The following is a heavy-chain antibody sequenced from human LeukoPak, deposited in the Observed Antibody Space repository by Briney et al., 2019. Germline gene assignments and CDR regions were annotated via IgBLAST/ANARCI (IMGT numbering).Heavy chain of an antibody. CDR3: AKGAPGGPNDIVVVVADNTGFDY. CDR1: GFTFSSYG. D-gene: IGHD2-15*01. Sequence: GGSLRLSCAASGFTFSSYGMHWVRQAPGKGLEWVAVISYDGSNKYYADSVKGRFTISRDNSKNTLYLQMNSLRAEDTAVYYCAKGAPGGPNDIVVVVADNTGFDYWGQGTLVTVSS. V-gene: IGHV3-30*18. CDR2: ISYDGSNK. J-gene: IGHJ4*02.